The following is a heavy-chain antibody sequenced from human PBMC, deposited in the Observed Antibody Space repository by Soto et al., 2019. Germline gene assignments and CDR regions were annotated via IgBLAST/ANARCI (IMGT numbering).Heavy chain of an antibody. Sequence: SVQVSCKAYDFSFTSHGISSVQQAPGQGLEWMGWISLYNGNTNYAQQFQGRVTMTTDTSTSTAYMELRSLRSDDTAMYFCAIYHLELFRFDYWGQGTLVTVSS. CDR2: ISLYNGNT. J-gene: IGHJ4*02. CDR1: DFSFTSHG. D-gene: IGHD2-2*01. CDR3: AIYHLELFRFDY. V-gene: IGHV1-18*04.